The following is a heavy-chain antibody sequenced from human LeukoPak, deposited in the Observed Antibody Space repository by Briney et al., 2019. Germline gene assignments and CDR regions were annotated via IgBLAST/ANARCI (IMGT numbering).Heavy chain of an antibody. CDR3: ARVVKNQLLHFDY. J-gene: IGHJ4*02. Sequence: ASVKASCKASGYTFTGYYMHWVRQAPGQGLEWMGWINPNSGGTNYAQKFQGRVTMTRDTSISTAYMELSRLRSDDTAVYYCARVVKNQLLHFDYWGPGTLVTVSS. CDR1: GYTFTGYY. CDR2: INPNSGGT. V-gene: IGHV1-2*02. D-gene: IGHD2-2*01.